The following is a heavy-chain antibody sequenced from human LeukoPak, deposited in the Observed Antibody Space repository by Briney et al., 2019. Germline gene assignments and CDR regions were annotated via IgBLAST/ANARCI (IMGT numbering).Heavy chain of an antibody. CDR2: ILYDGGNK. J-gene: IGHJ4*02. CDR3: ARGYYYHTSGYWGIDY. D-gene: IGHD3-22*01. V-gene: IGHV3-33*01. Sequence: GRSLRLSCAASGFTFSDCGMHWVRQTPGKGLEWVALILYDGGNKYYADSVKGRYTISRDNSKNTLYLQMNSLRAEDTAVYYCARGYYYHTSGYWGIDYWRQGTLVTVSS. CDR1: GFTFSDCG.